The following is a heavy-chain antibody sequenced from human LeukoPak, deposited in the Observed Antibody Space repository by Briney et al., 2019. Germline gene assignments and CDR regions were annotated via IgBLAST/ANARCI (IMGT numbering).Heavy chain of an antibody. V-gene: IGHV3-23*01. CDR3: ARGYGALLG. D-gene: IGHD4-17*01. CDR2: ISGRGDYT. Sequence: GGSLRLSCAASGFTFSSYSMNWVRQAPGRGLEWVSTISGRGDYTYYADSVKGQFTISRDNSNNTMYLQINSLRAEDTAVYFCARGYGALLGWGQGTLVTVSS. CDR1: GFTFSSYS. J-gene: IGHJ4*02.